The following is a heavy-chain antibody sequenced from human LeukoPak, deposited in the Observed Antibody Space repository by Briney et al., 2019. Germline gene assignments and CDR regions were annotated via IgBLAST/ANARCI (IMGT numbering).Heavy chain of an antibody. V-gene: IGHV1-69*06. CDR3: ASINYDILTGYRDY. CDR1: GGTFSSYA. Sequence: ASVKVSCKASGGTFSSYAISWVRQAPGQGLEWMGGIIPIFGTANYAQKFQGRVTITADKSTSTAYMELSSLRSEDTAVYYCASINYDILTGYRDYWDQGTLVTVSS. CDR2: IIPIFGTA. J-gene: IGHJ4*02. D-gene: IGHD3-9*01.